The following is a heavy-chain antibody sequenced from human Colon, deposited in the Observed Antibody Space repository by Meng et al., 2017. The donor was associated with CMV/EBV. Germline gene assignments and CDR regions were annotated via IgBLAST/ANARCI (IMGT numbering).Heavy chain of an antibody. J-gene: IGHJ4*02. CDR2: INPISGGT. V-gene: IGHV1-2*06. CDR1: GFTFSAYY. CDR3: ARELESGGLDY. Sequence: SCNASGFTFSAYYIHWVRQAPGQGLEWVGRINPISGGTTYAQKFKGRVTLTRDTSISTDYMEVGRLTSDDTAVYFCARELESGGLDYWGQGTLVTVSS. D-gene: IGHD3-3*01.